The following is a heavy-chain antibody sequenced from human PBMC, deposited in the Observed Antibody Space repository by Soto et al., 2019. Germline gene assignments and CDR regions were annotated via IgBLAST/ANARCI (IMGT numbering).Heavy chain of an antibody. J-gene: IGHJ6*02. V-gene: IGHV4-34*01. CDR1: GGSFSGYY. Sequence: QVQLQQWGAGLLKPSETLSLTCAVYGGSFSGYYWSWIRQPPGKGLEWIGEINHSGSTHYNPSLKSRVTISVDTSKNQFSLKLSSVTAADTAVYYCASICSSTSCYGSYYYYGMDVWGQGTTVTVSS. D-gene: IGHD2-2*01. CDR2: INHSGST. CDR3: ASICSSTSCYGSYYYYGMDV.